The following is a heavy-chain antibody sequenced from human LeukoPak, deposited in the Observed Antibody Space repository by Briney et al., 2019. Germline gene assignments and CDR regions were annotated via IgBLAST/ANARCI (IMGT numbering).Heavy chain of an antibody. CDR1: GYTFTSYY. V-gene: IGHV1-46*01. CDR2: INPSGGST. CDR3: AQGFSSGWHPY. J-gene: IGHJ4*02. D-gene: IGHD6-19*01. Sequence: ASVKVSCKASGYTFTSYYMHWVRQAPGQGLEWMGIINPSGGSTSYAQKFQGRVTMTRDMSTSTVYMELTSLRAEDTAVYYCAQGFSSGWHPYWGQGSLVSVSS.